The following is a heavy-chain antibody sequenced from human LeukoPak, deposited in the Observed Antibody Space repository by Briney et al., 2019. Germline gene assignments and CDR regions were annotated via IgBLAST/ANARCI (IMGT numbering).Heavy chain of an antibody. J-gene: IGHJ4*02. Sequence: GESLKISCKGSGYSFTSYWIGWVRQLPGKGLEWMGIIYPGDSDTRYSPSFQGQVTISADKSISTAYLQWSGLKASDTAMYYCARLQTLYCSGGSCYSGGYYFDYWGQGTLVTVSS. D-gene: IGHD2-15*01. CDR3: ARLQTLYCSGGSCYSGGYYFDY. V-gene: IGHV5-51*01. CDR2: IYPGDSDT. CDR1: GYSFTSYW.